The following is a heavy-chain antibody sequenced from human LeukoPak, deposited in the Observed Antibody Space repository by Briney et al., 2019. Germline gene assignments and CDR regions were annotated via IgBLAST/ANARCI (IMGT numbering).Heavy chain of an antibody. CDR2: ISYDGSNK. Sequence: GGSLRLSCAASGFTFSSYAMSWVRQAPGKGLECVAVISYDGSNKYYADSVKGRFTISRDNSKNTLYLQMNSLRAEDTAVYYCARDLGAAAGTPYYFDYWGQGTLVTVSS. CDR3: ARDLGAAAGTPYYFDY. V-gene: IGHV3-30-3*01. J-gene: IGHJ4*02. D-gene: IGHD6-13*01. CDR1: GFTFSSYA.